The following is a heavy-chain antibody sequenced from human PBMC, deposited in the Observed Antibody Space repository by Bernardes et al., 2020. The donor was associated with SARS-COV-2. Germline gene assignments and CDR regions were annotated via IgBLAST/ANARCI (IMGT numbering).Heavy chain of an antibody. V-gene: IGHV3-11*01. CDR2: ISSSGSTI. Sequence: GGSLRLSRAASGFTFSDYYMSWIRQAPGKGLEWVSYISSSGSTIYYADSVKGRFTISRDNAKNSLYLQMNSLRAEDTAVYYCARDMVATVTAYYYYYGMDVWGQGTTVTVSS. CDR3: ARDMVATVTAYYYYYGMDV. D-gene: IGHD5-12*01. CDR1: GFTFSDYY. J-gene: IGHJ6*02.